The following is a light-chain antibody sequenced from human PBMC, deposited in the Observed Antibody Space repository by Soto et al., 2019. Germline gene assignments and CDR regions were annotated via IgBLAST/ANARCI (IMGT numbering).Light chain of an antibody. V-gene: IGLV2-14*01. CDR2: DVG. CDR3: SSYTNSSPFV. CDR1: SSDVGGYNY. Sequence: QSALTQPASVSGSPGQSITISCTGTSSDVGGYNYVSWYQQHPGKAPKLMIYDVGNWPSGVSNRFSGSKSGNTASLTISGLQAEDEADYYCSSYTNSSPFVFGTGTKLTVL. J-gene: IGLJ1*01.